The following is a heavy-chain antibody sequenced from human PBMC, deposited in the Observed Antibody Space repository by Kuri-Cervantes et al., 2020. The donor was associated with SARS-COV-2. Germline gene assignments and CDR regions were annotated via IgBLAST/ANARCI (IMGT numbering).Heavy chain of an antibody. CDR2: MSGSGAST. V-gene: IGHV3-23*01. J-gene: IGHJ4*02. CDR3: AKTSGYNYYFAY. Sequence: GESLKISCAAYRFTFTTCAMAWVRQAPGKGLEWVSTMSGSGASTHYADSVKGRFTISRDNSKNMLYLQMYSLRAEDTAVYYCAKTSGYNYYFAYWGQGSLVTVSS. CDR1: RFTFTTCA. D-gene: IGHD5-24*01.